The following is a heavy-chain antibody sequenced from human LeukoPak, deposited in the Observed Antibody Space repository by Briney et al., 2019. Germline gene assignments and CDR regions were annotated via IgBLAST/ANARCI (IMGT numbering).Heavy chain of an antibody. J-gene: IGHJ6*03. Sequence: SQTLSLTCAVSGGSISSGGYSWSWIRQPPGKGLEWIGYIYHSGSTYYNPSLKSRVTISVDTSKSQFSLNLSSVTAADRAVYYCAREGPAASTSFYYFMDVWGKGTTVTVSS. CDR3: AREGPAASTSFYYFMDV. CDR2: IYHSGST. D-gene: IGHD2-2*01. CDR1: GGSISSGGYS. V-gene: IGHV4-30-2*01.